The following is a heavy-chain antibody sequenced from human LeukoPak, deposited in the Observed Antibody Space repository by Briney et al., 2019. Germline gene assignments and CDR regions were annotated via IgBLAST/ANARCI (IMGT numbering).Heavy chain of an antibody. CDR1: GYIFKNKA. CDR3: AKEAHDILTTGHFDS. V-gene: IGHV1-18*01. Sequence: GASVKVSCKASGYIFKNKAISWVRQAPGQGPEWMGWVSPYHGTTNYAQNFQGRVSMTTDTSTSTVYMELRSLRSDDTAVYYCAKEAHDILTTGHFDSWGQGTLVTVSS. J-gene: IGHJ4*02. D-gene: IGHD3-9*01. CDR2: VSPYHGTT.